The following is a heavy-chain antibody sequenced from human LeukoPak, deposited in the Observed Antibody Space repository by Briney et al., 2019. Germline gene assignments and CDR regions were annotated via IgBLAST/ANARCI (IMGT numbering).Heavy chain of an antibody. Sequence: PGRSLRLTCTASGFTFDDYAMSWVRQAPGKGLDWVGFIRSKAYGGTTEYAASVKGRFTISRDDSKSIAYLQMNSLKTEDTAVYYCTRARVTTVRGLPPRPMYYFDYWGQGTLVTVSS. V-gene: IGHV3-49*04. CDR1: GFTFDDYA. CDR3: TRARVTTVRGLPPRPMYYFDY. CDR2: IRSKAYGGTT. J-gene: IGHJ4*02. D-gene: IGHD3-10*01.